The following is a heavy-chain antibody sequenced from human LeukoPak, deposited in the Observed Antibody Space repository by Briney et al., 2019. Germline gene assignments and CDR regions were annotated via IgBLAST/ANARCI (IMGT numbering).Heavy chain of an antibody. D-gene: IGHD5-18*01. CDR3: AFHVERTMAANNYFDP. CDR1: GYSISSGYS. J-gene: IGHJ5*02. CDR2: IYHGGNT. Sequence: SETLSLTRAVSGYSISSGYSWGWVWQPPGKGLEWIGRIYHGGNTIYTPSLKSRVTMSVDTSKNQFSLSLSSVTAEDTAVYHCAFHVERTMAANNYFDPWGQGILVTVSS. V-gene: IGHV4-38-2*01.